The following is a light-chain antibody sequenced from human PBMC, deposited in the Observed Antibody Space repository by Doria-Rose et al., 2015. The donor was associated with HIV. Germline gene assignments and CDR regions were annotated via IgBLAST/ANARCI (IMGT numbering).Light chain of an antibody. CDR2: EVN. V-gene: IGLV2-23*02. Sequence: SCTGTSNDVGSYNLVSWYQQHPGKAPKLMIYEVNKRPSGVSYRFSGSKSGNTASLTISGLQAEDEADYYCCSYAGTPLVFGSGTKVTVL. CDR1: SNDVGSYNL. CDR3: CSYAGTPLV. J-gene: IGLJ1*01.